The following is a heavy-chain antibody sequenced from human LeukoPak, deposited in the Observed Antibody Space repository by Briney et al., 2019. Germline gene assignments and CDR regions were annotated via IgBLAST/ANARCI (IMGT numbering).Heavy chain of an antibody. Sequence: GGSLRLSCAASGFTFSSYAMHWLRQAPGKGLEYVSSITSNGGTTYYADSVKGRFTISRDNSKNTLYLQMGSLRAEDMAVYYCARDLTGTGDYWGQGTLVTVSS. CDR2: ITSNGGTT. V-gene: IGHV3-64*02. D-gene: IGHD1-20*01. J-gene: IGHJ4*02. CDR1: GFTFSSYA. CDR3: ARDLTGTGDY.